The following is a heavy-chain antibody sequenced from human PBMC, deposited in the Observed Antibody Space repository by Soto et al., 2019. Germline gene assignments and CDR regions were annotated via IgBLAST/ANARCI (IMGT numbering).Heavy chain of an antibody. CDR1: GFTVSSNY. J-gene: IGHJ6*02. V-gene: IGHV3-53*01. D-gene: IGHD5-18*01. CDR2: IYSGGST. CDR3: ARQPYSYVYYYGMDV. Sequence: GSLRLSCAASGFTVSSNYMSWVRQAPGKGLEWVSVIYSGGSTYCADSVKGRFTISRDNSKNTLYLQMNSLRAEDTAVYYCARQPYSYVYYYGMDVWGQGTTVTVSS.